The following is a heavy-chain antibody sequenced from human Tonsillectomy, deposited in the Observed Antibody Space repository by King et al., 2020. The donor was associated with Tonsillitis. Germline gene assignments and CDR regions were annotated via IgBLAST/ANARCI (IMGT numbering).Heavy chain of an antibody. CDR2: ISYIGST. Sequence: VQLQESGPGLVKPSETLSLTCTVSGDSISTYYWSWIRQPPGKGLEWIAYISYIGSTNYNPSLKSRVTISVDTSKNQFSLNLSSATAADTAVYSCARRITMVRGQSAFDLWGRAPWSLSPQ. CDR1: GDSISTYY. J-gene: IGHJ2*01. CDR3: ARRITMVRGQSAFDL. V-gene: IGHV4-59*08. D-gene: IGHD3-10*01.